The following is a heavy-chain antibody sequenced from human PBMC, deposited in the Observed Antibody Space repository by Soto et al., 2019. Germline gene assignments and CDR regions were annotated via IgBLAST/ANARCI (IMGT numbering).Heavy chain of an antibody. CDR2: IWSDGNNR. D-gene: IGHD1-1*01. Sequence: QVQLVESXXXVXXXXXSLRLSCAASGFMFSNHGMHWVRQAPGKGLEWVAVIWSDGNNRYYADSVKGRFTISRDNSKNTVYLQMSSLRVEDTAVYYCVRGDNWNDEASDYWGQGTLVTVSS. V-gene: IGHV3-33*01. J-gene: IGHJ4*02. CDR1: GFMFSNHG. CDR3: VRGDNWNDEASDY.